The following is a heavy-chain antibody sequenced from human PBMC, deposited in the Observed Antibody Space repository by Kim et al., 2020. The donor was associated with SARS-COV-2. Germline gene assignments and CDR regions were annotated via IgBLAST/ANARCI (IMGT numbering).Heavy chain of an antibody. D-gene: IGHD6-19*01. CDR1: GFTFRTYA. V-gene: IGHV3-30-3*01. Sequence: GGSLRLSCSGSGFTFRTYAMHWVRQAPGRGLEWLAVISYDGSNKYYADSVKGRFTISRDNSKDTLYLQMNSLRTEDTAVYHCARDFVSSSGWIYYYYGMDVWGQGTTVTVSS. J-gene: IGHJ6*02. CDR2: ISYDGSNK. CDR3: ARDFVSSSGWIYYYYGMDV.